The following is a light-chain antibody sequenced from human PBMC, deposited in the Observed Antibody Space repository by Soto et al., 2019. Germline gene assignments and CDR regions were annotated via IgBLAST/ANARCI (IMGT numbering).Light chain of an antibody. Sequence: EIVLTQSPGTLSWSPGERATLSCRASQSVSSNYLAWYQQKPGQAPRLLIYGASNRATGIPDRFSGSGSGTDFTLTISRLEPEDSAVYYCQQYGSSPTWTFGQGTQVDIK. V-gene: IGKV3-20*01. J-gene: IGKJ1*01. CDR1: QSVSSNY. CDR2: GAS. CDR3: QQYGSSPTWT.